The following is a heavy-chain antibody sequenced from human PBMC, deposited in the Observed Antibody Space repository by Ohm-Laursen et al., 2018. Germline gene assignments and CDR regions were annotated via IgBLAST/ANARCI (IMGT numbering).Heavy chain of an antibody. V-gene: IGHV4-59*01. D-gene: IGHD7-27*01. J-gene: IGHJ6*02. Sequence: GTLSLTCTVSGGSISSYYWSWIRQPPGKGLEWIGYIYYSGSTNYNPSLKSRATISVDTSKNQFSLKLSSVTAADTAVYYCARALGGYPISYYYGMDVWGQGTTVTVSS. CDR3: ARALGGYPISYYYGMDV. CDR2: IYYSGST. CDR1: GGSISSYY.